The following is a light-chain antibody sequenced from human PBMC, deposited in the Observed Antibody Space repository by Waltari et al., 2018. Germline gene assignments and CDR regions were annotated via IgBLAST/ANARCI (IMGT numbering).Light chain of an antibody. Sequence: DIQMTQSPSTMSASVGDSVTITCRASPSVNNYLAWYQQRPGKAPRLLIYKASSLEVGVPPKFSGSGSGTEFTLTITSLQPDDFATYYCQQYYNYLYTFGQGTKLEI. V-gene: IGKV1-5*03. CDR1: PSVNNY. CDR2: KAS. J-gene: IGKJ2*01. CDR3: QQYYNYLYT.